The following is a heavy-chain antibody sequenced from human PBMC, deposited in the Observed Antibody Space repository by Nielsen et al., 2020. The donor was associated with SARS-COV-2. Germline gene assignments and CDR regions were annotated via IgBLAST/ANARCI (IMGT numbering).Heavy chain of an antibody. Sequence: GGSLRLSCAASGFTFDDYAMHWVRQAPGKGLEWVSGISWNSGSMGYADSVKGRFTISRDNAKNSLYLQMNSLRAEDTALYYCAKGYNWNDYYFDYWGQGTLVTVSS. D-gene: IGHD1-1*01. CDR1: GFTFDDYA. V-gene: IGHV3-9*01. J-gene: IGHJ4*02. CDR3: AKGYNWNDYYFDY. CDR2: ISWNSGSM.